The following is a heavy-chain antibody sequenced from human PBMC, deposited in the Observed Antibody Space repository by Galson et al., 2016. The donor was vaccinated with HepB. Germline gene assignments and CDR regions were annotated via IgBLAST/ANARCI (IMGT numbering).Heavy chain of an antibody. D-gene: IGHD2-2*01. J-gene: IGHJ6*04. V-gene: IGHV3-53*01. CDR1: GFIVSRNY. CDR3: APRLYCSGTSCRNAPEDV. CDR2: IYSDGYT. Sequence: SLRLSCAASGFIVSRNYISWVRQAPGKGPEWVSVIYSDGYTHYADSVRGRFTVSRDSSKNTLYLQMNSLRAEDTAVYYCAPRLYCSGTSCRNAPEDVWGKGTTVTVSS.